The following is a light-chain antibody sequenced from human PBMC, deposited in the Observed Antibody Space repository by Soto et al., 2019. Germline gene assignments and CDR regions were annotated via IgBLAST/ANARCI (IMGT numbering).Light chain of an antibody. CDR1: RSVSNN. V-gene: IGKV3-15*01. CDR2: GAS. Sequence: ILIIPVPGTLFLSPGERAPLSCQASRSVSNNYLAWYQQKPGQAPRLLIYGASTRATGIPARFSGSGSGTEFTLTISSLQSEDFAVYYCQQYNNWPLTFGGGTKVDIK. CDR3: QQYNNWPLT. J-gene: IGKJ4*01.